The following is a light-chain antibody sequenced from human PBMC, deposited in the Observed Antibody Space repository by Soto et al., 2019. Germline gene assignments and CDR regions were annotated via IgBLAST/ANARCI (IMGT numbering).Light chain of an antibody. J-gene: IGLJ2*01. Sequence: SSELTQPPSVSVSPGQTASITCSGDKLGDKYACWYQQKPGQSPVLVIYQDTKRPSGIPERFSGSNSGNTATLTISGTQPMDEAHYYCQAWDSSTVVFGGGTKLTVL. CDR3: QAWDSSTVV. CDR1: KLGDKY. CDR2: QDT. V-gene: IGLV3-1*01.